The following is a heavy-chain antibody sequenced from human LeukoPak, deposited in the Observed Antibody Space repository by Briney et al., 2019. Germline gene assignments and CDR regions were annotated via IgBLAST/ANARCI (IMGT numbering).Heavy chain of an antibody. CDR3: ARYRGLWFGESNRYYYHYIDV. V-gene: IGHV4-59*01. CDR2: IYYDGIT. D-gene: IGHD3-10*01. Sequence: MPSGTLSLTCTVSGGSISTYYWSWMRQPPGKRLEWIGHIYYDGITNYNPSLKSRVTISVDASKNQFSLKLSSVTAADTAVYYCARYRGLWFGESNRYYYHYIDVWGKGTTVTVSS. CDR1: GGSISTYY. J-gene: IGHJ6*03.